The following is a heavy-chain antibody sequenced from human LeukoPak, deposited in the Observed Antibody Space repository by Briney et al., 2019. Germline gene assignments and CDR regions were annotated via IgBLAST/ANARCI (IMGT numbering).Heavy chain of an antibody. CDR1: GGSISSYY. V-gene: IGHV4-59*01. D-gene: IGHD5-12*01. J-gene: IGHJ5*02. CDR3: ARIVATIANWFDP. Sequence: SETLSLTRTVSGGSISSYYWSWIRQPPGKGLEWIGYIYYSGSTNYNPSLKGRVTISVDTSKNQFSLKLSSVTAADTAVYYCARIVATIANWFDPWGQGTLVTVSS. CDR2: IYYSGST.